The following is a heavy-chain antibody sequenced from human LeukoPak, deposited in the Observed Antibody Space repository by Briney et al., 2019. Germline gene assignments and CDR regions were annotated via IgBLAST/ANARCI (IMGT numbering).Heavy chain of an antibody. Sequence: ASVKVSCKASGYTFTSYGISWVRQAPGQGLEWMGWISAYNGNTNYAQKLQGRVTMTTDTSTSTAYMELRSLRSDDTAVYYCAREIYYYDSSGYWGGFDYWGQGTLVTVSS. D-gene: IGHD3-22*01. V-gene: IGHV1-18*01. CDR2: ISAYNGNT. J-gene: IGHJ4*02. CDR1: GYTFTSYG. CDR3: AREIYYYDSSGYWGGFDY.